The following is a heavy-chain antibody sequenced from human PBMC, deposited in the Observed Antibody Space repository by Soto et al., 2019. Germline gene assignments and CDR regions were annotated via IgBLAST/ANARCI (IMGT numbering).Heavy chain of an antibody. J-gene: IGHJ5*02. V-gene: IGHV1-69*06. Sequence: SVKVSCKASGGTFSSHVISWVRQAPGQGPEWTGGIIPMYGTVNYAQKFQDRVTIIADTSTSTAYMELSSLRSEDTAVYYCARDLGGCSGGSCRYNWFDPWGQGTLVTVSS. D-gene: IGHD2-15*01. CDR2: IIPMYGTV. CDR1: GGTFSSHV. CDR3: ARDLGGCSGGSCRYNWFDP.